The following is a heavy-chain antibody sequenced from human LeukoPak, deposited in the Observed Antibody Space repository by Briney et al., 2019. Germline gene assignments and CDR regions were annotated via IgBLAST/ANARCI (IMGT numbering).Heavy chain of an antibody. CDR1: GGTFSGYY. J-gene: IGHJ4*02. CDR2: INHSGYT. Sequence: SETLSLTCALYGGTFSGYYWSWIRESPGKGLEWIGQINHSGYTNYKPSLKSRVTMSVDTSKNQFSLKLISMIAADTAVYYCARLGSRVLWGQGTLVTVSS. CDR3: ARLGSRVL. V-gene: IGHV4-34*01. D-gene: IGHD1-26*01.